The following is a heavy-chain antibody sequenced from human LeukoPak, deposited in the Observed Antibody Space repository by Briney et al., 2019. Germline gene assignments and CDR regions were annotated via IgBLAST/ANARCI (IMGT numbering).Heavy chain of an antibody. V-gene: IGHV3-30-3*01. CDR3: ARGYQLLYPGDYYGMDV. D-gene: IGHD2-2*02. CDR1: GFTFSSYA. Sequence: GGSLRLSCAASGFTFSSYAMHWVRQAPGKGLEWVAVISYDGSNKYYADSVKGRFTISRDNSKNTLYLQMNSLRAEDTAVYYCARGYQLLYPGDYYGMDVWGQGTTVTVSS. CDR2: ISYDGSNK. J-gene: IGHJ6*02.